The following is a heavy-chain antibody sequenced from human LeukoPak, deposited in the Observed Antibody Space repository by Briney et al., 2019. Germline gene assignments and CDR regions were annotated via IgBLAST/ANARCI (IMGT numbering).Heavy chain of an antibody. CDR1: GYTFTGYY. Sequence: ASVKVSCKASGYTFTGYYIHWVRQAPGQGLEWMGWINSNSGYTNYAQKFQGWVTMTRDTSISTAYMELSSLISDDTAIYYCMRDSTRVNFENWGQGTLVIVSS. CDR2: INSNSGYT. CDR3: MRDSTRVNFEN. D-gene: IGHD2-2*01. V-gene: IGHV1-2*04. J-gene: IGHJ4*01.